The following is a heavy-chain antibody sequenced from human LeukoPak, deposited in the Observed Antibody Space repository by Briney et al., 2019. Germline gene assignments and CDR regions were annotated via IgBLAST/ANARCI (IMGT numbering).Heavy chain of an antibody. J-gene: IGHJ4*02. Sequence: GGSLRLSCAASGFTLSDYYMSWIRQAPGRGRGWVSYINLSGSTLYYADSVKGRFTISSDNAKNSLYLQMNGLSAEDTAVYYCAREYCSSTSCYLNSWGQGTLVTVSS. D-gene: IGHD2-2*01. CDR3: AREYCSSTSCYLNS. CDR1: GFTLSDYY. CDR2: INLSGSTL. V-gene: IGHV3-11*01.